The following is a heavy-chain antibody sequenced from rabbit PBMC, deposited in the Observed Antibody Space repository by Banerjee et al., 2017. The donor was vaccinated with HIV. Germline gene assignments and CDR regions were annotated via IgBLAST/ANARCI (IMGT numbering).Heavy chain of an antibody. J-gene: IGHJ4*01. Sequence: QQQLEESGGGLVKPGGTLTLTCKASGIDFSSYYYMCWVRQAPGKGLEWIGCINTGSGSTYYASWAKGRFTITRSTSLNTVTLQLNSLTAADTATYFCARWDDAAGGYAHYFNLWGQGTLVTVS. CDR1: GIDFSSYYY. CDR3: ARWDDAAGGYAHYFNL. V-gene: IGHV1S43*01. D-gene: IGHD6-1*01. CDR2: INTGSGST.